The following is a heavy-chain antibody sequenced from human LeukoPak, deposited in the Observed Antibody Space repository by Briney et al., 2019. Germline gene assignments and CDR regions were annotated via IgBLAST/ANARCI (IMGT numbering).Heavy chain of an antibody. CDR2: INHSGST. V-gene: IGHV4-34*01. J-gene: IGHJ6*02. Sequence: SETLSLTCAVYGGSFSGYYWSWIRHPPGKGLEWIGEINHSGSTNYKPSLNSRVTISVDTSKNQFSLKLSSVTAADTAVYYCARDPKRSFYGMDVWGQGTTVNVSS. CDR3: ARDPKRSFYGMDV. D-gene: IGHD3-16*02. CDR1: GGSFSGYY.